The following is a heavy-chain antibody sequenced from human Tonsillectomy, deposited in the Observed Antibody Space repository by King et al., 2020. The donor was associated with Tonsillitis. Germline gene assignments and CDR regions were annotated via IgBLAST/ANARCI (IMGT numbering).Heavy chain of an antibody. CDR3: ARGERDSSSSRSDAFDI. CDR2: ISHSGST. CDR1: GGSFSGYY. Sequence: VQLQQWGAGLLKPSETLSLTCAVYGGSFSGYYWSWIRHPQGKGLEWIGEISHSGSTNSNPSLKSRATISVDTSKKQFSLKLSSVTAADTAVYYCARGERDSSSSRSDAFDIWGQGTIVTVSS. J-gene: IGHJ3*02. V-gene: IGHV4-34*01. D-gene: IGHD6-6*01.